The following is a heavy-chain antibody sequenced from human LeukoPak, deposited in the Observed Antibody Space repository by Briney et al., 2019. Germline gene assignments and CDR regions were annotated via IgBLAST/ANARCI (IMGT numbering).Heavy chain of an antibody. CDR2: IYYSGST. Sequence: SETLSLTRTVSGGSISSYYWSWIRQPPGKGLEWIGYIYYSGSTNYNPSLKSRVTISVDTSKNQFSLKLSSVTAADTAVYYCARDGYCSSTSCRHDAFDIWGQGTMVTVSS. CDR1: GGSISSYY. J-gene: IGHJ3*02. CDR3: ARDGYCSSTSCRHDAFDI. D-gene: IGHD2-2*03. V-gene: IGHV4-59*01.